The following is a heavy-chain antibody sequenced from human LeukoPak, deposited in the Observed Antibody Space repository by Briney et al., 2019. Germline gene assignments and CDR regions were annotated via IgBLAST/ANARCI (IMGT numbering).Heavy chain of an antibody. CDR2: IYTSGST. D-gene: IGHD1-26*01. Sequence: SQTLSLTCTVSGGSISSYYWSWIRQPAGKGLEWIGRIYTSGSTNYNPSLKSRVTMSVDTSKNQFSLKLSSVTAADTAVYYCARDSGSYLGSRYYYYMDVWGKGTTVTISS. CDR3: ARDSGSYLGSRYYYYMDV. J-gene: IGHJ6*03. CDR1: GGSISSYY. V-gene: IGHV4-4*07.